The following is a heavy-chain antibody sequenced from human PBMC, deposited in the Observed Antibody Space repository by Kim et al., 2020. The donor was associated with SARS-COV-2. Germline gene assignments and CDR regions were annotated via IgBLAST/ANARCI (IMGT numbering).Heavy chain of an antibody. Sequence: GGSLRLSCAASGFTFSSYAMHWVRQAPGKGLEWVAVISYDGSNKYYADSVKGRFTISRDNSKNTLYLQMNSLSAEDTAVYYCAREGGYPRGVYFDYWGQG. CDR2: ISYDGSNK. J-gene: IGHJ4*02. D-gene: IGHD3-16*02. CDR3: AREGGYPRGVYFDY. CDR1: GFTFSSYA. V-gene: IGHV3-30-3*01.